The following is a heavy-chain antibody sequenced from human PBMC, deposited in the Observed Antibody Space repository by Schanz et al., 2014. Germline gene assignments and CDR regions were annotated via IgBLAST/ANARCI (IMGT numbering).Heavy chain of an antibody. J-gene: IGHJ6*02. D-gene: IGHD3-22*01. V-gene: IGHV1-18*01. Sequence: QVQLVQSGAEVKKPGASVKVSCKASGYSFISHAIHWVRQAPGQRLEWMGWITAYNGDTNYALKLQGRVTMTTDTSTGTAYMELRSLRSDDTAVYYCARDDRAYYYGMDVWGQGTTVTVSS. CDR1: GYSFISHA. CDR3: ARDDRAYYYGMDV. CDR2: ITAYNGDT.